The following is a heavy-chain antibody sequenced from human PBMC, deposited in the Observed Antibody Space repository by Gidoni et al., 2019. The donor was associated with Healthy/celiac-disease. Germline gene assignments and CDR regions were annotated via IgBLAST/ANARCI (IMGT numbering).Heavy chain of an antibody. J-gene: IGHJ6*03. D-gene: IGHD5-12*01. Sequence: EVQLVESGGGLVQPGGSLKLSCAAPGFTFSVSAMHGVRQASGKGLEWFGRIRSKANSYATAYAASVKGRFTISRDDSKNTAYLQMNSLKTEDTAVYYCTGYSGYAGYYYYYYYMDVWGKGTTVTVSS. CDR2: IRSKANSYAT. CDR1: GFTFSVSA. V-gene: IGHV3-73*01. CDR3: TGYSGYAGYYYYYYYMDV.